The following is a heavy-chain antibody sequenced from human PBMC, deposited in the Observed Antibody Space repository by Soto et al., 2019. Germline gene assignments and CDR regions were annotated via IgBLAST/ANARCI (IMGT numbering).Heavy chain of an antibody. CDR3: ARGTGSSWFDP. V-gene: IGHV1-2*02. D-gene: IGHD3-10*01. Sequence: QVQLVQSGAEVKNPGASLKVSCKASGYTFTNYYMHWVRQAPGQGLGWMGWINPKSGGTNYAQSFQGRVTMTRDTSISTVYMELSRLTSDDTAVYYCARGTGSSWFDPWGQGTLVTVPS. J-gene: IGHJ5*02. CDR1: GYTFTNYY. CDR2: INPKSGGT.